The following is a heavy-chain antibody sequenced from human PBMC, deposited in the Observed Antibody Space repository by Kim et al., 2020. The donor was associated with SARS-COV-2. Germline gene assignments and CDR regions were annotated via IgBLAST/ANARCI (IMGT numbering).Heavy chain of an antibody. V-gene: IGHV3-33*01. CDR1: GFTFSSYG. CDR2: IWYDGSNK. D-gene: IGHD3-3*01. CDR3: AREKNVLRFFGFDP. J-gene: IGHJ5*02. Sequence: GGSLRLSCAASGFTFSSYGMHWVRQAPGKGLEWVAVIWYDGSNKYYADSVKGRFTISRDNSKNTLYLQMNSMRAEDTAVYYCAREKNVLRFFGFDPWGQGTLVTVSS.